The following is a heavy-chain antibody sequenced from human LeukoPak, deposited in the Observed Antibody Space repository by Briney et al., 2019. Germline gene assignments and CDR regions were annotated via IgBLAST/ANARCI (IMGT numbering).Heavy chain of an antibody. CDR3: AKDRYGDYSFDY. J-gene: IGHJ4*02. V-gene: IGHV3-30*18. D-gene: IGHD4-17*01. CDR1: GFTFGKYW. Sequence: PGGSLRLSCVASGFTFGKYWMSWVRQAPGKGLEWVAVISYDGSNKYYADSVKGRFTISRDNSKNTLYLQMNSLRAEDTAVYYCAKDRYGDYSFDYWGQGTLVTVSS. CDR2: ISYDGSNK.